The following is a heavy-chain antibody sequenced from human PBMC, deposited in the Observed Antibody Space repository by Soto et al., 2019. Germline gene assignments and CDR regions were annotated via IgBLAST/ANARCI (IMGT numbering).Heavy chain of an antibody. Sequence: GGSLRLSCAASGFTFSDYYMSWIRQAPGKGLEWVSYISSSGSTIYYADSVKGRFTISRDNAKNSLYLQMNSLRAEDTAVYYCARSGDYYDSSGYYPNTHDAFDIWGQGXMVTVSS. J-gene: IGHJ3*02. D-gene: IGHD3-22*01. CDR1: GFTFSDYY. CDR2: ISSSGSTI. CDR3: ARSGDYYDSSGYYPNTHDAFDI. V-gene: IGHV3-11*01.